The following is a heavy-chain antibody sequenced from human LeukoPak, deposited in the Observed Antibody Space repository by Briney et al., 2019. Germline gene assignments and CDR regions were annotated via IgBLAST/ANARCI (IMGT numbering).Heavy chain of an antibody. Sequence: SETLSLTCTVSGGSISSGSYYWSWIRQPPGKGLEWIGYIYYSGSTNYNPSLKSRVTISVDTSKNQFSLKLSSVTAADTAVYYCARDGGIAVAGTRGGWFDPWGQGTLVTVSS. CDR2: IYYSGST. J-gene: IGHJ5*02. V-gene: IGHV4-61*01. CDR3: ARDGGIAVAGTRGGWFDP. D-gene: IGHD6-19*01. CDR1: GGSISSGSYY.